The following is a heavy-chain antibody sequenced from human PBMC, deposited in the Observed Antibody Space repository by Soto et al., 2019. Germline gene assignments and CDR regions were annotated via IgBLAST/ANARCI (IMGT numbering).Heavy chain of an antibody. J-gene: IGHJ4*02. CDR2: IIPIFGTA. CDR3: ARDYYDSSGYIV. CDR1: GGTFSSYA. V-gene: IGHV1-69*13. Sequence: GASVKLSCTASGGTFSSYAISWVRQAPGQGLEWMGGIIPIFGTANYAQKFQGRVTITADESTSTAYMELSSLRSEDTAVYYCARDYYDSSGYIVWGQGTLVTVSS. D-gene: IGHD3-22*01.